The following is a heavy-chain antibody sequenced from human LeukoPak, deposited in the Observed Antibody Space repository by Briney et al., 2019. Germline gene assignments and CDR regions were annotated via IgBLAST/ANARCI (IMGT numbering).Heavy chain of an antibody. D-gene: IGHD3-22*01. CDR1: GYTFTGYY. CDR2: INPNSGGT. Sequence: ASVKVCCKASGYTFTGYYMHWVRQAPGQGLEWMGWINPNSGGTNYAQKFQGRVTMTRDTSISTAYMELSRLRSDDTAVYYCARVTYYYDSSGYLSGRRYYFDYWGQGTLVTVSS. CDR3: ARVTYYYDSSGYLSGRRYYFDY. J-gene: IGHJ4*02. V-gene: IGHV1-2*02.